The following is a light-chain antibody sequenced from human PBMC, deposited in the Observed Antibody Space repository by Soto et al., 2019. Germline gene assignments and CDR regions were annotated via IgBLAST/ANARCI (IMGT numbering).Light chain of an antibody. CDR2: AAS. CDR1: QSIRSY. CDR3: HQTYSIPYT. J-gene: IGKJ2*01. Sequence: DIRMTQSPSSLSASVGDRVTITCRASQSIRSYLNWSQQKPGKAPKLLIYAASSLQSGVTSRFSGSGSGTDFTLSISSLQPVDFATYYCHQTYSIPYTFGQGTKLEIK. V-gene: IGKV1-39*01.